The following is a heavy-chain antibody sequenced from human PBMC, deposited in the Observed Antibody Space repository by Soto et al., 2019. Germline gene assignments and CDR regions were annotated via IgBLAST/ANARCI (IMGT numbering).Heavy chain of an antibody. D-gene: IGHD3-9*01. CDR3: AKDGKPRDWSPPYCFYGLNV. J-gene: IGHJ6*02. Sequence: EVHLLESGGGLVQPRGSLRLSCGASGFTFNTYSMTWVRQAPGKGLEWVSAISGSGGNAFYADSVKGRFTISRDNSKNTLYPQMDSLTAEAPAVYSCAKDGKPRDWSPPYCFYGLNVWGQGTRVTVSS. CDR1: GFTFNTYS. CDR2: ISGSGGNA. V-gene: IGHV3-23*01.